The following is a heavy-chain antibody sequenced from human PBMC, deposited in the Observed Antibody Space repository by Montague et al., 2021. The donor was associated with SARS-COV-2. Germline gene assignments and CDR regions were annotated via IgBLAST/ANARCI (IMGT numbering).Heavy chain of an antibody. D-gene: IGHD1-26*01. CDR2: ISNNVTDR. Sequence: SLRLSCAASRFTFSTNAMIWIRQTPGKGLEWVSAISNNVTDRHYIESVRGRFTIFRDNSENSLYLQMDNLRVEDTAIYYCVGDRGGSYWDWGQGTLVTVSS. CDR3: VGDRGGSYWD. CDR1: RFTFSTNA. V-gene: IGHV3-21*06. J-gene: IGHJ4*02.